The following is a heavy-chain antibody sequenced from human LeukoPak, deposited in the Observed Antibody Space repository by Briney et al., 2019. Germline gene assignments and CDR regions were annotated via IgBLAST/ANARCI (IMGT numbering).Heavy chain of an antibody. CDR1: GYTFTSYG. CDR3: ARDQEFGIAAVKSWFDP. D-gene: IGHD6-13*01. J-gene: IGHJ5*02. Sequence: GASVKVSCKASGYTFTSYGINWVRQAPGQGLEWMGWLSAYNGNTIYAQKLQGRVTMTTDTSTNTAYMEVRSLRSDDTAVYYCARDQEFGIAAVKSWFDPWGQGTLVTVSS. V-gene: IGHV1-18*01. CDR2: LSAYNGNT.